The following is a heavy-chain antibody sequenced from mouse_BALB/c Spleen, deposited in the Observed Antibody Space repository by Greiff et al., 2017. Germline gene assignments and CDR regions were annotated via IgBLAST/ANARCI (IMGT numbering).Heavy chain of an antibody. Sequence: DVQLQESGPGLVKPSQSLSLTCTVTGYSITSDYAWNWIRQFPGNKLEWMGYISYSGSTSYNPSLKSRISITRDTSKNQFFLQLNSVTTEDTATYYCAREHYYGPYAMDYWGQGTSVTVSS. CDR1: GYSITSDYA. V-gene: IGHV3-2*02. CDR2: ISYSGST. CDR3: AREHYYGPYAMDY. J-gene: IGHJ4*01. D-gene: IGHD1-2*01.